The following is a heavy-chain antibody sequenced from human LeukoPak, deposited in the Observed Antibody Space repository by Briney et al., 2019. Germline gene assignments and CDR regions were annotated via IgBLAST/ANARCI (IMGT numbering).Heavy chain of an antibody. V-gene: IGHV4-61*08. J-gene: IGHJ5*02. CDR1: GGSISSGDYY. CDR3: ARDRCSSTSCVRWFDP. CDR2: IYYSGST. D-gene: IGHD2-2*01. Sequence: SETLSLTCTVSGGSISSGDYYWSWIRQPPGKGLEWIGYIYYSGSTNYNPSLKSRVTISVDTSKNQFSLKLSSVTAADTAVYYCARDRCSSTSCVRWFDPWGQGTLVTVSS.